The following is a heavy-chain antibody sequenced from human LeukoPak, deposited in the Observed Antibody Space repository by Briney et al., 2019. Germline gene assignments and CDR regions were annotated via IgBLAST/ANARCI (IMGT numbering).Heavy chain of an antibody. CDR2: IYSGGNT. Sequence: PGCSVRLSCAASGFTVLSNYMRWVRQAPGKELDWVSVIYSGGNTYHADSVKRRFTISRDNSKNTLYLQMNSLRAEDTAVYYCARDKGSSWSDALDIWGQGTMVTVAS. CDR3: ARDKGSSWSDALDI. V-gene: IGHV3-53*01. CDR1: GFTVLSNY. J-gene: IGHJ3*02. D-gene: IGHD6-13*01.